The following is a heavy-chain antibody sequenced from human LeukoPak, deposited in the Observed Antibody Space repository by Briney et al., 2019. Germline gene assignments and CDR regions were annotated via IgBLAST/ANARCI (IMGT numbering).Heavy chain of an antibody. CDR1: GFTFDDYG. D-gene: IGHD3-16*02. CDR2: ISSSGSTI. V-gene: IGHV3-48*01. CDR3: ARSSLSYYFDY. J-gene: IGHJ4*02. Sequence: GGSLRLSCAASGFTFDDYGMSWVRQAPGKGLEWVSYISSSGSTIYYADSVKGRFTISRDNSKNTLYLQMNSLRAEDTAVYYCARSSLSYYFDYWGQGTLVTVSS.